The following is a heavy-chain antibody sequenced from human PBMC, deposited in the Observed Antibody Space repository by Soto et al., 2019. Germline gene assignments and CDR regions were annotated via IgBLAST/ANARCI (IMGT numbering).Heavy chain of an antibody. J-gene: IGHJ3*02. V-gene: IGHV4-39*01. D-gene: IGHD3-16*01. CDR1: GGSISSSNYY. CDR2: IYYSGST. Sequence: SETLSLTCTVSGGSISSSNYYWGWIRQPPGKGLEWIGSIYYSGSTAYNSSLKSRVTMSVDTSKNQLSLRLSSVTAADTAVYYCASPTLGAFDIWGQGTMVTVSS. CDR3: ASPTLGAFDI.